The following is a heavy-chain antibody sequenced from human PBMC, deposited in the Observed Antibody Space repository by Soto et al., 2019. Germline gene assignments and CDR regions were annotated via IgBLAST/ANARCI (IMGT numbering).Heavy chain of an antibody. V-gene: IGHV3-30-3*01. CDR1: GFTFSSYA. J-gene: IGHJ6*02. Sequence: QVQLVESGGGMVQPGRSLRLSCAASGFTFSSYAMHWVRQAPGKGLEWVAVISYDGSNEYYADSVKGRFTISRDNSKNTLYLQMNSLRAEDTAVYYCARDEADYYYGMDVWGQGTTVTVSS. CDR3: ARDEADYYYGMDV. CDR2: ISYDGSNE.